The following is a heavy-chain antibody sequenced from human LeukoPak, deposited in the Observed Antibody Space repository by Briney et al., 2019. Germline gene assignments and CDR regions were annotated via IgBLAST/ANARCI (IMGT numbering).Heavy chain of an antibody. V-gene: IGHV4-59*01. CDR1: GGSISYYY. D-gene: IGHD4/OR15-4a*01. J-gene: IGHJ6*02. Sequence: SSGTLSLTCTVSGGSISYYYWSWIRQSPGKGLEWIGYIYYSGTTNYNPSLKSRVTISVDTSKNQFSLQLRSVTAADSAVYYCAREDPQTRVPEGMDVWGQGTTVTVSS. CDR2: IYYSGTT. CDR3: AREDPQTRVPEGMDV.